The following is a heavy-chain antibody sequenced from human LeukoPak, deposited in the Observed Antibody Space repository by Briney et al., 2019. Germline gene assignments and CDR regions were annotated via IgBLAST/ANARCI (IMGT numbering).Heavy chain of an antibody. CDR1: GGSISSYY. Sequence: QPSETLSLTCTVSGGSISSYYWSWIRQPPGKGLEWIGYIYYSGSTNYNPSLKSRVTISVDTSKNQFSLKLSSVTAADTAVYYCARWFGELYPWFDPWGQGTLVTVSS. CDR2: IYYSGST. D-gene: IGHD3-10*01. V-gene: IGHV4-59*01. CDR3: ARWFGELYPWFDP. J-gene: IGHJ5*02.